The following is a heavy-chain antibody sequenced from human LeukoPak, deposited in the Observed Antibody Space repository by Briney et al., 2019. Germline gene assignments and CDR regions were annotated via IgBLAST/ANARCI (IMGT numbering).Heavy chain of an antibody. Sequence: EASVKVSCKASGYTFTNYPMHWVRQAPGQRLEWMGWINPANDDTKYSQNFQGRVTFTRDTSASTASMELSSLRSEDMAVYYCARERVGAWVYWGQGTLVTVSS. J-gene: IGHJ4*02. CDR1: GYTFTNYP. D-gene: IGHD1-26*01. CDR3: ARERVGAWVY. CDR2: INPANDDT. V-gene: IGHV1-3*01.